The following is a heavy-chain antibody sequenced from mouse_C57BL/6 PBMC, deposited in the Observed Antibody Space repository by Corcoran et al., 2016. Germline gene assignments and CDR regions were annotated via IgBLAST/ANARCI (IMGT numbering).Heavy chain of an antibody. J-gene: IGHJ3*01. CDR1: GYTFTSYD. Sequence: QVQLQQSGPELVKPGASVKLSCKASGYTFTSYDITWVKQRPGQGIEWMGWIYPRNGRTKYNEKFKGKATLTVDQSSSTAYMELHSLTSEDSAVYFCASIYYGNGFAYWGQGTLVTVSA. CDR3: ASIYYGNGFAY. D-gene: IGHD2-1*01. V-gene: IGHV1-85*01. CDR2: IYPRNGRT.